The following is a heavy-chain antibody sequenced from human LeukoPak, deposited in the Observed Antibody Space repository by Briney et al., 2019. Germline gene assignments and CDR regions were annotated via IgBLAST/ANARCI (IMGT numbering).Heavy chain of an antibody. CDR2: INHSGST. CDR3: ARASILTGYWIDY. J-gene: IGHJ4*02. CDR1: GGSFSGYY. Sequence: SETLSLTCAVYGGSFSGYYWSWIRQPPGKGLEWIGEINHSGSTNYNPSLKSRVTISVDTSKNQFSLKLSSVTAADTAVHYCARASILTGYWIDYWGQGTLVTVSS. V-gene: IGHV4-34*01. D-gene: IGHD3-9*01.